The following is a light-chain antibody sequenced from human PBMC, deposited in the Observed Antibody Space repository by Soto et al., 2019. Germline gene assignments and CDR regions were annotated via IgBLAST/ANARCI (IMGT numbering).Light chain of an antibody. CDR1: QSLLHSNGYNY. CDR3: MQALQTPPYT. Sequence: DIVMTQSPLSLPVTPGEPASISCRSSQSLLHSNGYNYLDWYLQKPGQSPQLLIYLGSNRASGVPDRFSGSGTGTDFTLKISRVEAEDVGVYYDMQALQTPPYTFGQGTKLEIK. CDR2: LGS. V-gene: IGKV2-28*01. J-gene: IGKJ2*01.